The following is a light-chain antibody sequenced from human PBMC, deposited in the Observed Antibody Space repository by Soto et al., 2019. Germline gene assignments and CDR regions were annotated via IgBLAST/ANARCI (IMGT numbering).Light chain of an antibody. CDR3: QQYQSYRT. J-gene: IGKJ1*01. V-gene: IGKV1-5*01. CDR1: QSISSW. Sequence: DIQMTQSPSTLSASVGDRDTITCRASQSISSWLAWYQQKPGKAPKLLIYDASSLESGVPSCFIGSGAGTELTLTISSLHPYDFATYYCQQYQSYRTFGQGTKVEIK. CDR2: DAS.